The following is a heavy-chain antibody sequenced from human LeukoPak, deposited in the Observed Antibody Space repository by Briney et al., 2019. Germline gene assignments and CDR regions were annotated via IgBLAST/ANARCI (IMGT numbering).Heavy chain of an antibody. D-gene: IGHD2-2*01. Sequence: ASVKVSCKVSGYTLTELSMHWVRQAPGKGLEWMGGFDPEDGETIYAQKFQGRVTMTEDTSTDTAYMELSSLRSEDTAVYYCATSGPRWYQEGYYYYYYMDVWGKGTTVTVSS. CDR1: GYTLTELS. V-gene: IGHV1-24*01. CDR2: FDPEDGET. CDR3: ATSGPRWYQEGYYYYYYMDV. J-gene: IGHJ6*03.